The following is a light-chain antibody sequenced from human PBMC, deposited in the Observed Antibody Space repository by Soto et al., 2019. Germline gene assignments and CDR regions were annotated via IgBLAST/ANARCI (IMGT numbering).Light chain of an antibody. CDR3: QQYGSAPFT. J-gene: IGKJ3*01. CDR2: GAS. Sequence: EIVLTQSPGTLSLSPGARATLSCRASQSVSSSLLAWYQQKPGQAPRLLIYGASSRATGIPDRFSGSGSGTDFTLTISRLEPEDFVVYFCQQYGSAPFTFGPGTKVEI. V-gene: IGKV3-20*01. CDR1: QSVSSSL.